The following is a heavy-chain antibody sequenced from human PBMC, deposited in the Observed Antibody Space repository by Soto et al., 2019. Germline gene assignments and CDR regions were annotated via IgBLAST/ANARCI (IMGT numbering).Heavy chain of an antibody. CDR3: ATGRQMGY. Sequence: DVQVLESGGDLVQPGESLRLSCAESGFTFSNYAMTWVRQAPGKGLEWVSTMSGSGDSIYYADSVKGRFTISRDNSKNTLYLQMNSLRADDWAVYYCATGRQMGYWGQGTLVIVSS. V-gene: IGHV3-23*01. J-gene: IGHJ4*02. D-gene: IGHD7-27*01. CDR2: MSGSGDSI. CDR1: GFTFSNYA.